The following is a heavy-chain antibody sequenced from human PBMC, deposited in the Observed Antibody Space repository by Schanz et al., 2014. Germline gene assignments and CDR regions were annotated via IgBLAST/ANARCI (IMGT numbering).Heavy chain of an antibody. J-gene: IGHJ4*02. CDR1: GFTFSYYN. D-gene: IGHD2-15*01. CDR3: ATENWWTVEK. Sequence: EVQLVESGGGLVKPGGSLRLSCAASGFTFSYYNMNWVRQAPGKGLEWVSSISNGGGYIYYADSVKGRFTISRDNAKKSLDLHMNSLTAEDTAVYYCATENWWTVEKWGQGTLVTVSS. V-gene: IGHV3-21*01. CDR2: ISNGGGYI.